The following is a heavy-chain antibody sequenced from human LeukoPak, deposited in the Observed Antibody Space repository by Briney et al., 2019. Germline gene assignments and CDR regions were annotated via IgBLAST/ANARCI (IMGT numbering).Heavy chain of an antibody. Sequence: ASVKVSCTASGYTFTSYYMHWVRQAPGQGLEWMGIINPSGGSTSYAQKFQGRVTMTRDTSTSTVYMELRSLRSDDTAVYYCAREPGPYNWFDPWGQGTLVTVSS. CDR3: AREPGPYNWFDP. J-gene: IGHJ5*02. CDR1: GYTFTSYY. V-gene: IGHV1-46*01. CDR2: INPSGGST.